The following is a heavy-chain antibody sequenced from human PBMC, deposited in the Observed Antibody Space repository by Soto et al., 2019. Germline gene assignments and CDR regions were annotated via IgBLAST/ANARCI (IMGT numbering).Heavy chain of an antibody. V-gene: IGHV6-1*01. Sequence: SQTLSLTCAISGDSVSSNSAAWNWIRQSPSRDLEWLGRTYYRSKWYNDYAVSVKSRITINPDTSKNQFSLQLNSVTPEDTAVYFFASDFGESAIAAAGTSFDYWGQGTLVTVSS. CDR1: GDSVSSNSAA. J-gene: IGHJ4*02. CDR2: TYYRSKWYN. D-gene: IGHD6-13*01. CDR3: ASDFGESAIAAAGTSFDY.